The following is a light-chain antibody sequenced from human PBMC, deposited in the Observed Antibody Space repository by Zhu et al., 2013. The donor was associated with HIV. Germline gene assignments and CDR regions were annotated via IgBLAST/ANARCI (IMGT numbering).Light chain of an antibody. CDR3: QHRSSWSLT. CDR2: WAS. J-gene: IGKJ4*01. CDR1: QSILYSSNNNNY. V-gene: IGKV4-1*01. Sequence: DIVMTQCPDSLAVSLGARATIKCKSSQSILYSSNNNNYLAWYQQTQGQPPKLLISWASSRRSGVPVRFSGSGSGTDFTLTISSLQAEDVAVYYCQHRSSWSLTFGGGTKVEIK.